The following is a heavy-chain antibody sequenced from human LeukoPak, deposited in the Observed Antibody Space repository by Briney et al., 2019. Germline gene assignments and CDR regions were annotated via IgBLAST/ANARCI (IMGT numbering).Heavy chain of an antibody. CDR3: ARRAYSDHFFDY. Sequence: PGGSLRLSCATSGFTFSNYFMGWIRQAPGKGLEWVSDISGSGDSKFYADSVRGRFTISRDHAKNSLYLQMSSLRAEDTAVYYCARRAYSDHFFDYWGQGTLVTVFS. D-gene: IGHD4-17*01. CDR1: GFTFSNYF. V-gene: IGHV3-11*01. CDR2: ISGSGDSK. J-gene: IGHJ4*02.